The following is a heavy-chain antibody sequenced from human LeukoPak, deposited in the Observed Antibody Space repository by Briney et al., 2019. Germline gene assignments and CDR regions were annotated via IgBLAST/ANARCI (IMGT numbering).Heavy chain of an antibody. V-gene: IGHV3-7*03. CDR3: AKQLMTTVTRGVFDY. CDR1: GFTFSTYW. Sequence: VGSLRLSCAASGFTFSTYWMSWVRQAPGKGLEWVANINQDGSEKYYADSVKGRFTISRDNSKNTLYLQMNSLRAEDTAVYYCAKQLMTTVTRGVFDYWGQGTLITVSS. CDR2: INQDGSEK. J-gene: IGHJ4*02. D-gene: IGHD4-17*01.